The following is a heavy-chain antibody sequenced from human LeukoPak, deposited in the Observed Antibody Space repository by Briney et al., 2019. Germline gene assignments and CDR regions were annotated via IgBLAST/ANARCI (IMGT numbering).Heavy chain of an antibody. CDR1: GFTFDDYG. D-gene: IGHD3-10*01. CDR3: ARGETRITMLRGVTYFEY. V-gene: IGHV3-20*04. J-gene: IGHJ4*02. Sequence: GGSLRLSCAASGFTFDDYGMSWVRQAPGKGLEWVSGINWNGGSTGYADSVKGRFTISRDNAKNSLYLQMSSLRAEDTALYYCARGETRITMLRGVTYFEYWGQGTLVTVSS. CDR2: INWNGGST.